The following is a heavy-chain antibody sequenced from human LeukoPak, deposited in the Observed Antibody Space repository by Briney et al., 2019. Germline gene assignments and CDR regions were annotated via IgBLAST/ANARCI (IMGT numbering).Heavy chain of an antibody. CDR3: ARDSRFGSSYYYYGLDV. J-gene: IGHJ6*02. CDR2: IFSDGST. Sequence: PGGSLRLSGAASGFTVSSNYMNWVRKAPGKGLEWASVIFSDGSTYYADSVKGRFTISRGNTKNTLYLQMISLRAEDTAVYYCARDSRFGSSYYYYGLDVWGQGTTVTVSS. CDR1: GFTVSSNY. D-gene: IGHD1-26*01. V-gene: IGHV3-53*01.